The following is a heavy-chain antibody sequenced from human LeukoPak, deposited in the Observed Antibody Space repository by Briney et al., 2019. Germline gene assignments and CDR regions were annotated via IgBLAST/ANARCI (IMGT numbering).Heavy chain of an antibody. CDR1: GGSFSSYY. D-gene: IGHD6-19*01. Sequence: SETLSLTCAVYGGSFSSYYWSWIRQPPGKGLEWIGYIYYSGSTNYNPSLKSRVTISVDTSKNQFSLKLSSVTAADTAVYYCARGYSSGWSYYYYMDVWGKGTTVTVSS. V-gene: IGHV4-59*01. J-gene: IGHJ6*03. CDR3: ARGYSSGWSYYYYMDV. CDR2: IYYSGST.